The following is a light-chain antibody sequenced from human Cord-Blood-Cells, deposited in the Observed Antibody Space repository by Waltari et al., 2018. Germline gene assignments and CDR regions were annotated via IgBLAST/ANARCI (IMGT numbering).Light chain of an antibody. CDR1: QRISSW. CDR2: DAS. V-gene: IGKV1-5*01. Sequence: DIQMTQSPSTLSASVGDRVTITCRASQRISSWLAWYQQKTGKTPKLLIYDASSLESGVSSRFSGSGSGTEFTLTISSLQPDDFATYYCQQYNSYSPTFGQGTKLEIK. J-gene: IGKJ2*01. CDR3: QQYNSYSPT.